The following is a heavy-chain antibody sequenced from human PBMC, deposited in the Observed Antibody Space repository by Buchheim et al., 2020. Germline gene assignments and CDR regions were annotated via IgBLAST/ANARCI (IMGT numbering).Heavy chain of an antibody. CDR1: GFSLSTSGMR. Sequence: QVTLKESGPALVKPTQTLTLTCTFSGFSLSTSGMRVSWIRQPPGKALEWLARIDWEDDKFYSTSLKTRLTISKDTPKNQVVLTMTNMDPVDTATYYCARELVTTKYYGMDVWGQGTT. D-gene: IGHD6-6*01. CDR2: IDWEDDK. J-gene: IGHJ6*02. CDR3: ARELVTTKYYGMDV. V-gene: IGHV2-70*04.